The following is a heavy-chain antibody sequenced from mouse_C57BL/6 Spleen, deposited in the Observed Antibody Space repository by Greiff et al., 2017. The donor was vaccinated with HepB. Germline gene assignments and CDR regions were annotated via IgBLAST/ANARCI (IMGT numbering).Heavy chain of an antibody. CDR1: GSPSSSSW. V-gene: IGHV1-82*01. Sequence: QVQLKQSGPELVKPGASVKISCKASGSPSSSSWMKWVKQMPGRGLEWIGRIYPGDGDTNYNGKFKGKATLTANKSSRTAYMQLSSLASEDSAVYFCARWGNGAIDYWGQGTSVTVSA. CDR3: ARWGNGAIDY. CDR2: IYPGDGDT. J-gene: IGHJ4*01.